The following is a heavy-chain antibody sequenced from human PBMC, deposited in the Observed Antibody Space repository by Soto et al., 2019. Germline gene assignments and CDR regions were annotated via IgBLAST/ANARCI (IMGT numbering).Heavy chain of an antibody. CDR2: IKSKTDGGTT. Sequence: EVQLVESGGGLVKPGGSLRLSCAASGFTFSNAWMSWVRQAPGKGLEWVGRIKSKTDGGTTDYAAPVKGRFTISRDDSTTTLYLQMNSLKTEDTAVYYCTTGDIVVVPAAVDYWGQGTLVTVSS. V-gene: IGHV3-15*01. D-gene: IGHD2-2*01. CDR1: GFTFSNAW. J-gene: IGHJ4*02. CDR3: TTGDIVVVPAAVDY.